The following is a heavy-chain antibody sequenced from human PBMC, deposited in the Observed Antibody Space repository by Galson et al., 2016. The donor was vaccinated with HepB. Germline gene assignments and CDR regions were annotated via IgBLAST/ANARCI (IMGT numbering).Heavy chain of an antibody. CDR3: TMISWSTSSGFGF. Sequence: SLRLSCAASGFTFSNYGMSWVRQAPGKGLEWVSAVSGSGDNTYYADSVMGRFTISRDNSRNTVYVQINSLRAEDTAIYYCTMISWSTSSGFGFWGQGTRVTVSS. D-gene: IGHD3-22*01. V-gene: IGHV3-23*01. CDR2: VSGSGDNT. J-gene: IGHJ4*02. CDR1: GFTFSNYG.